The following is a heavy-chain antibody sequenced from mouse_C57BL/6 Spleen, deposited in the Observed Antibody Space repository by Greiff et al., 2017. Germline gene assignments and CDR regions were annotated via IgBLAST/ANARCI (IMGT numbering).Heavy chain of an antibody. Sequence: QVQLQQPGAELVKPGASVTLSCKASGYTFTSYWMHWVKQRPGQGLEWIGMIHPNSGSTNYNEKFKSKATLTVDKSSSTAYMQLSSLTSEDSAVYYCARERGHYGSYEAYWGQGTLVTVSA. CDR3: ARERGHYGSYEAY. J-gene: IGHJ3*01. CDR1: GYTFTSYW. D-gene: IGHD2-1*01. CDR2: IHPNSGST. V-gene: IGHV1-64*01.